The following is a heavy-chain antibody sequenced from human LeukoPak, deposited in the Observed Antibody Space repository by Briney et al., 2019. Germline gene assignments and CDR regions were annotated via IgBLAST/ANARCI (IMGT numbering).Heavy chain of an antibody. Sequence: PSETLSLTCAVYGGSFSGYYWSWIRQPPGKGLEWIGEINHSGSTNYNPSLKSRVTISVDTSKNQFSLKLSSVTAADTAVYYCARDFPKGTYYYYYGMDVWGQGTTVTVSS. CDR2: INHSGST. CDR3: ARDFPKGTYYYYYGMDV. V-gene: IGHV4-34*01. J-gene: IGHJ6*02. D-gene: IGHD3/OR15-3a*01. CDR1: GGSFSGYY.